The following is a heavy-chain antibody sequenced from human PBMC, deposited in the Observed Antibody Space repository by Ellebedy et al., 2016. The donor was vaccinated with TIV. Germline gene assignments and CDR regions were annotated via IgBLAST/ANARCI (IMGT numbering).Heavy chain of an antibody. Sequence: ASVKVSCXASGFTFTDYYIHWVRQAPGQGLEWMAWINPTNGATNYAQKFQGRVTLTRDTSMNTAYMDLSRLRSDDTAVYYCARDWDATGDRSDFDYWGQGTLVAVSS. V-gene: IGHV1-2*02. CDR3: ARDWDATGDRSDFDY. J-gene: IGHJ4*02. CDR2: INPTNGAT. D-gene: IGHD7-27*01. CDR1: GFTFTDYY.